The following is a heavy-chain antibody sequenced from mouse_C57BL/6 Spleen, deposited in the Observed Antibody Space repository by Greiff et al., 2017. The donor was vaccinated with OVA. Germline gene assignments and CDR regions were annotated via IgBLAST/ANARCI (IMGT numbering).Heavy chain of an antibody. D-gene: IGHD1-1*01. J-gene: IGHJ2*01. CDR1: GYTFTSYW. CDR2: IDPSDSET. Sequence: QVQLKQSGAELVRPGSSVKLSCKASGYTFTSYWMHWVKQRPIQGLEWIGNIDPSDSETHYNQKFKDKATLTVDKSSSTAYMQLSSLTSEDSAVYYCARSPSLYYYGSSYFFDYWGQGTTLTVSS. V-gene: IGHV1-52*01. CDR3: ARSPSLYYYGSSYFFDY.